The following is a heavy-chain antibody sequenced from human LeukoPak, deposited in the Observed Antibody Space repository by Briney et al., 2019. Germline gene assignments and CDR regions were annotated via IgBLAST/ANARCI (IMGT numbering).Heavy chain of an antibody. CDR2: INHSGST. Sequence: PSETLSLTCAVYGGSFSGYYWSWIRQPPGKGLEWIGEINHSGSTNYNPSLKSRVTISVDTSKNQFSLKLSSVTAADTAVYYCARGLLWFGELLWGSYYYYGMDVWGQGTTVTVSS. D-gene: IGHD3-10*01. CDR3: ARGLLWFGELLWGSYYYYGMDV. CDR1: GGSFSGYY. J-gene: IGHJ6*02. V-gene: IGHV4-34*01.